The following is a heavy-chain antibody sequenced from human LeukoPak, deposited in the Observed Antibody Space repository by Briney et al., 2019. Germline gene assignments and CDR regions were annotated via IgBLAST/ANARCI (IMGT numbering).Heavy chain of an antibody. CDR2: INIDGTNT. D-gene: IGHD2-2*02. V-gene: IGHV3-74*01. CDR1: GFTFTSYW. J-gene: IGHJ6*02. Sequence: GGSLRLPCAASGFTFTSYWMHWVRQAPGKGLVWVSLINIDGTNTRYADSVKSRFTISRDNAKHSLYLQMNSPRAEDTAVYYCARDVVVPAAITGGRYYYYGMDVWGQGTTVTVS. CDR3: ARDVVVPAAITGGRYYYYGMDV.